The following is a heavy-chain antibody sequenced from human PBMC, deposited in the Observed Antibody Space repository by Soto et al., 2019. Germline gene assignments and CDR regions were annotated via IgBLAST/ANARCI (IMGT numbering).Heavy chain of an antibody. V-gene: IGHV4-31*03. CDR3: ARDGCSGGSCYSWFDP. CDR1: GGSISSGGHY. J-gene: IGHJ5*02. Sequence: SETLSLTCTVSGGSISSGGHYWSWIRQHPGKGLEWIGYIYYSGSTYYNPSLKSRVIISVDTSKNQFSLKLSSVTAADTAAYYCARDGCSGGSCYSWFDPWGQGTLVTVSS. D-gene: IGHD2-15*01. CDR2: IYYSGST.